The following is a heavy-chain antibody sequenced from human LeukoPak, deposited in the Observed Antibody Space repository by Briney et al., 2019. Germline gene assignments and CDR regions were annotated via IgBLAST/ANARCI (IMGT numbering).Heavy chain of an antibody. V-gene: IGHV1-2*02. D-gene: IGHD6-13*01. J-gene: IGHJ4*02. CDR2: LSPNSGDT. CDR3: ARATDISSWYLAY. CDR1: GYTFTGYY. Sequence: ASVKFSCKASGYTFTGYYMHWVRQAPGPELEWMGWLSPNSGDTKFPQKFQGRVTVTRDTSISTAYMELSRLTSDDTAVYYCARATDISSWYLAYWGQGTLVTVSS.